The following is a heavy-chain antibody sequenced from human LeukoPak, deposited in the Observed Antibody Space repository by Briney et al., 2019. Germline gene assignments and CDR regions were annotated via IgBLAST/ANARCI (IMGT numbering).Heavy chain of an antibody. D-gene: IGHD3-3*01. CDR2: IYTSGST. Sequence: MTSETLSLTCTVSGGSISSYYWSWIRQPAGKGLEWIGRIYTSGSTNYNPSLKSRVTMSVDTSKNQFSLKLSSVTAADTAVYYCARDRSPYYDFWSGPHYFDYWGQGTLVTVSS. V-gene: IGHV4-4*07. J-gene: IGHJ4*02. CDR3: ARDRSPYYDFWSGPHYFDY. CDR1: GGSISSYY.